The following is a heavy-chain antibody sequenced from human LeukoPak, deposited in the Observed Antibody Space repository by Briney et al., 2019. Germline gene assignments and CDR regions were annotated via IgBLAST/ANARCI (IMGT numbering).Heavy chain of an antibody. CDR3: ASGIRLWLFDY. D-gene: IGHD5-18*01. Sequence: ASVKVSCKASGYTFTSYGFNWVRQAPGQGLEWMGWISAYNGNTNSAQKLQGRVTMTTDTSTSTAYMELRSLRSDDTAVYYCASGIRLWLFDYWGQGTLATVSS. V-gene: IGHV1-18*01. J-gene: IGHJ4*02. CDR1: GYTFTSYG. CDR2: ISAYNGNT.